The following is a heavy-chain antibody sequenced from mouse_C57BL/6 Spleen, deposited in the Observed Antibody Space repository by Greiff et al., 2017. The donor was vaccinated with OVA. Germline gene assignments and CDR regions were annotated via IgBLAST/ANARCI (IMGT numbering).Heavy chain of an antibody. V-gene: IGHV1-82*01. J-gene: IGHJ2*01. CDR1: GYAFSSSW. CDR3: ARLVDY. CDR2: IYPGDGDT. Sequence: QVQLQQSGPELVKPGASVKISCKASGYAFSSSWMNWVKQRPGKGLEWIGRIYPGDGDTNYNGKFKGKATLTADKSSSTAYMQISSLTSEDSAVYFCARLVDYWGQGTTLTVSS.